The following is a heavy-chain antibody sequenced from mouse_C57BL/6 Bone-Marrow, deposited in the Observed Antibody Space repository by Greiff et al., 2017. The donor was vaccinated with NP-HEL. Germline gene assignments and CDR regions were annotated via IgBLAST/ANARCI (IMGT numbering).Heavy chain of an antibody. J-gene: IGHJ4*01. D-gene: IGHD1-1*01. CDR1: GFNIKNTY. V-gene: IGHV14-3*01. Sequence: DVKLVESVAELVRPGASVKLSCTASGFNIKNTYMHWVKQRPEQGLEWIGRIDPANGNTKYAPKFQGKATITADTSSNTAYLQLSSLTSEDTAIYYCARVYYYGSIAMDYWGQGTSVTVSS. CDR2: IDPANGNT. CDR3: ARVYYYGSIAMDY.